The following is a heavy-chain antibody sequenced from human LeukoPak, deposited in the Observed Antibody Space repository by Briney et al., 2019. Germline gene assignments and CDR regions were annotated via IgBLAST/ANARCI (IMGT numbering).Heavy chain of an antibody. V-gene: IGHV3-30-3*01. Sequence: PGGSLRLSCAASGFTFSSYAMHWVRQAPGKGLEWVAVISYDGSNKYYADSVKGRFTISGDNSKNTLYLQMNSLRAEDTAVYYCAREDSSGLDYWGQGTLVTVSS. CDR2: ISYDGSNK. J-gene: IGHJ4*02. CDR3: AREDSSGLDY. CDR1: GFTFSSYA. D-gene: IGHD3-22*01.